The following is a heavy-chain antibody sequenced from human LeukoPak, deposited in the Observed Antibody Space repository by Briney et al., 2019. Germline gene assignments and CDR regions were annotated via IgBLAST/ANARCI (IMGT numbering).Heavy chain of an antibody. V-gene: IGHV3-23*01. CDR2: ISGSSGNT. CDR3: VAQSGYYTPIGY. CDR1: GGSINRYF. J-gene: IGHJ4*02. Sequence: ETLSLTCTVFGGSINRYFWSWVRQAPGKGLEWVSTISGSSGNTHYADSVKGRFTISRDYSKNTLFLQMNSLRAEDTAVYYCVAQSGYYTPIGYWGQGTLVTVSS. D-gene: IGHD3-3*01.